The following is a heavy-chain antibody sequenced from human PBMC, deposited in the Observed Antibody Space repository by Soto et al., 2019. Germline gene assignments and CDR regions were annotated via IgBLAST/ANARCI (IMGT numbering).Heavy chain of an antibody. D-gene: IGHD1-1*01. V-gene: IGHV3-53*01. CDR1: GLTVSGTKY. CDR2: LYDVFGS. Sequence: DVQLVESGGGLIQPGESLRLSCAAFGLTVSGTKYVAWVRQAPGKGLEWVSALYDVFGSFYADSVKGRFTTSSNRSKSTVYLQMNDLRPDDTAVYYCASWHEREHAYDVWGQGTTVIVSS. J-gene: IGHJ3*01. CDR3: ASWHEREHAYDV.